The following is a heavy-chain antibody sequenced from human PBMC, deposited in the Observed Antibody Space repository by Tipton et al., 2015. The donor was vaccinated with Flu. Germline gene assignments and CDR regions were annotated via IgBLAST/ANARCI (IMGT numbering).Heavy chain of an antibody. CDR1: GFTFSSYE. CDR2: ISSSGNTI. CDR3: ARETQWSNFDY. Sequence: SLRLSCAASGFTFSSYEMNWVRQASGKGLEWVSYISSSGNTISYADSVRGRFTISRDNTKKSLYLQLNSLRAEDTAIYYCARETQWSNFDYWGQGTLISVSS. D-gene: IGHD6-19*01. V-gene: IGHV3-48*03. J-gene: IGHJ4*02.